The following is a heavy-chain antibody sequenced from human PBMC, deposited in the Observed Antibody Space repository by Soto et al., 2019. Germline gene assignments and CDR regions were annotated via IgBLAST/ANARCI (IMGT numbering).Heavy chain of an antibody. Sequence: ASVKVSCKVSGYTFTDYYMHWVQQAPGKGLEWMGLVDPEDGETIYAEKFQGRVTITADMSTDTAYMELSSLRSEDTAVYYCATRIAVAKFPPEYWGQGTLVTVSS. D-gene: IGHD6-19*01. CDR2: VDPEDGET. J-gene: IGHJ4*02. CDR1: GYTFTDYY. V-gene: IGHV1-69-2*01. CDR3: ATRIAVAKFPPEY.